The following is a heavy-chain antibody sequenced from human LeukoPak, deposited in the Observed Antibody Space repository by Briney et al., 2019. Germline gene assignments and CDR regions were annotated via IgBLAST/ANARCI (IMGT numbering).Heavy chain of an antibody. Sequence: GGSLRLSCAASGFIFRNYGMSWVRQAPGKGLEWVSTVHGRNYYADSVKGRFTISRYDSRSTRKMQMDNLRAEDTAVYYCAKDQPGDGYNSIWGQGTLVTVSS. V-gene: IGHV3-23*01. CDR1: GFIFRNYG. CDR2: VHGRN. CDR3: AKDQPGDGYNSI. D-gene: IGHD5-24*01. J-gene: IGHJ1*01.